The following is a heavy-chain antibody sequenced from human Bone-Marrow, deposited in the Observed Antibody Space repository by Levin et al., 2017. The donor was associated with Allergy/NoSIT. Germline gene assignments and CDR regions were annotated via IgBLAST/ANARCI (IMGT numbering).Heavy chain of an antibody. CDR2: IWSDGSNA. D-gene: IGHD6-19*01. V-gene: IGHV3-33*01. CDR1: GFTFRNDG. CDR3: ARDFRAVSGFDY. Sequence: PSQTLSLTCEASGFTFRNDGMHWIRQAPGKGLEWLAIIWSDGSNAYYADSVKGRFTVSRDNSRSTLYLQMNNLRAEDTALYYCARDFRAVSGFDYWGQGTLVIVSS. J-gene: IGHJ4*02.